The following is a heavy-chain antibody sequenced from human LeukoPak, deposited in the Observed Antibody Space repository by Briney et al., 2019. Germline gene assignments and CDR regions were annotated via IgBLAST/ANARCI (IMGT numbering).Heavy chain of an antibody. CDR3: ARHYKGGSYFDY. V-gene: IGHV4-34*01. CDR2: IYYSGST. J-gene: IGHJ4*02. CDR1: GGSFSDYY. Sequence: SETLSLTCAVYGGSFSDYYWTWIRQPPGKGLEWIGSIYYSGSTYYNPSLKGRVTISVDTSKNQFSLKLSSVTAADTAVYYCARHYKGGSYFDYWGQGTLVTVSS. D-gene: IGHD3-16*01.